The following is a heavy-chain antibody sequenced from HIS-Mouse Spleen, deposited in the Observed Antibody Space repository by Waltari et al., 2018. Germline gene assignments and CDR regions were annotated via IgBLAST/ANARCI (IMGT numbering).Heavy chain of an antibody. CDR3: ARERADDYDRGAFDY. CDR1: GGPISSRWYY. CDR2: IYYGGST. Sequence: QLQLQESGPGLVKPSATLSLTCTVSGGPISSRWYYWGRIRHAPGKGLEWIGSIYYGGSTYYNPSLKSRVTISVDTSKNQFSLKLSSVTAADTAVYYCARERADDYDRGAFDYWGQGTLVTVSS. D-gene: IGHD3-22*01. J-gene: IGHJ4*02. V-gene: IGHV4-39*07.